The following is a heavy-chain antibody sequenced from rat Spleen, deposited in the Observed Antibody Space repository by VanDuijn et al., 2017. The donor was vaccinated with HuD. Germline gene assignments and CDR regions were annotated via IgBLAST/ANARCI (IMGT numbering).Heavy chain of an antibody. V-gene: IGHV5-25*01. CDR3: TRGGNYDFDY. Sequence: EVQLVESGGGLVQPGRSLKLSCAASGFTYSNFVMAWVRQAPTKGLEWVASINPGGGNIFYRDSVKGRFTISRDNAKSTLYLQMNSLRSEDTATYYCTRGGNYDFDYWGQGVMVTVSS. J-gene: IGHJ2*01. CDR1: GFTYSNFV. D-gene: IGHD1-10*01. CDR2: INPGGGNI.